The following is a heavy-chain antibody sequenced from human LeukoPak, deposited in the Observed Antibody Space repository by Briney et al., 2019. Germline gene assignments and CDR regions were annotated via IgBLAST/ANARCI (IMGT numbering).Heavy chain of an antibody. CDR3: ARAWGSDYDLNY. CDR2: IWHHGTQT. D-gene: IGHD5-12*01. V-gene: IGHV3-33*01. J-gene: IGHJ4*02. CDR1: GFIFSSSG. Sequence: SGRSLRLSCVASGFIFSSSGMHWVRQAPGKGLEWVEIIWHHGTQTYYGDSVKGRFTISRDNSKNTLYLQMNSLGAEDTAVYYCARAWGSDYDLNYWGQGTLVTVSS.